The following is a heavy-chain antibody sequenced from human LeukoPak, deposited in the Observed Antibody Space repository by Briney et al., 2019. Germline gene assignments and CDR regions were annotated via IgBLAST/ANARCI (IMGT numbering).Heavy chain of an antibody. CDR2: IYYSGST. J-gene: IGHJ5*02. CDR1: GGSISSYY. D-gene: IGHD2-2*01. CDR3: ARGGIVVVPVDP. V-gene: IGHV4-59*01. Sequence: SETLSLTCTVSGGSISSYYWSWIRQPPGKGLEWIGYIYYSGSTNYNPSLKSRVTISVDTSKNQFSLKLSSVTAADTAAYYCARGGIVVVPVDPWGQGTLVTVSS.